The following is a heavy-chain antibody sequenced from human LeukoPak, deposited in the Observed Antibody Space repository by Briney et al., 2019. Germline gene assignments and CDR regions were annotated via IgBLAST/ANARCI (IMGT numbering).Heavy chain of an antibody. CDR3: AKFGLVRAFDI. J-gene: IGHJ3*02. CDR1: GFTFSSYA. D-gene: IGHD1-26*01. CDR2: ISGSSGGT. Sequence: GGSLRLSCAASGFTFSSYAMSWVRQAPGKGLGWVSAISGSSGGTFYADSVKGRFTMSRDNSKNTLYLQMNSLRTEDTAVYYCAKFGLVRAFDIWGQGTMVTVSS. V-gene: IGHV3-23*01.